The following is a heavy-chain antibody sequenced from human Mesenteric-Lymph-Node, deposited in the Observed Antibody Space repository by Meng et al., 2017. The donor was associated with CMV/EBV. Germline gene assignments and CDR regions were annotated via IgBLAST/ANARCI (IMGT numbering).Heavy chain of an antibody. CDR3: ARDGGELYYFDY. CDR2: ISSSSSHI. Sequence: GGSLRLSCAASGFTFSSYSMNWVRQAPGKGLEWVSSISSSSSHIYYADSVKGRFTISRDNAKNSLYLQMNSLRAEDTAVYYCARDGGELYYFDYWGQGTLVTVSS. V-gene: IGHV3-21*01. D-gene: IGHD1-26*01. CDR1: GFTFSSYS. J-gene: IGHJ4*02.